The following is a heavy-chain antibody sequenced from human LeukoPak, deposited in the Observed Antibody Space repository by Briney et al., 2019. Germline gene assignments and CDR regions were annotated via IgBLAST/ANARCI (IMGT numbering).Heavy chain of an antibody. J-gene: IGHJ4*02. CDR3: AKGPCIAAAGCYFDY. CDR1: GFTFSSYH. CDR2: ISSSSTII. D-gene: IGHD6-13*01. V-gene: IGHV3-48*01. Sequence: GGSLRLSCAASGFTFSSYHMKWVRQAPGKGLEWVSYISSSSTIIYYAVSVKGRFTISRDNSKNTLYLQMNSLRVEDTAVYYCAKGPCIAAAGCYFDYWGQGTLVTVSS.